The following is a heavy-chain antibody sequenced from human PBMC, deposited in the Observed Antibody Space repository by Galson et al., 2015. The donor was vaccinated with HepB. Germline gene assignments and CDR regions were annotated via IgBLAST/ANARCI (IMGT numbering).Heavy chain of an antibody. J-gene: IGHJ4*02. V-gene: IGHV3-21*01. CDR3: AGSPYSGAVASTVVNF. D-gene: IGHD6-19*01. CDR2: ISSDSVYI. CDR1: GFSFSNHS. Sequence: SLRLSCAASGFSFSNHSMNWVRQAPGKGLEWVSSISSDSVYIYYADSVKGRFTISRDNAKKSLYLQMNSLRAEDTAVYYCAGSPYSGAVASTVVNFWGQGTLVAVSS.